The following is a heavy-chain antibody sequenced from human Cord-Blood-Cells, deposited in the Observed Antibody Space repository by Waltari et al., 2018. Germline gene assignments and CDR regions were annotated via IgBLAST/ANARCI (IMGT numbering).Heavy chain of an antibody. CDR2: IIPIFGTA. CDR1: GGTFSSYA. Sequence: QVQLVQSGAEAKKPGSSAKVCGKASGGTFSSYATSWVRQAPGQGLEWMGAIIPIFGTANYAQKFQGRVTITADKSTSTAYMELSSLRSEDTAVYYCARSIAAAGTPTRYYFDYWGQGTLVTVSS. CDR3: ARSIAAAGTPTRYYFDY. D-gene: IGHD6-13*01. J-gene: IGHJ4*02. V-gene: IGHV1-69*06.